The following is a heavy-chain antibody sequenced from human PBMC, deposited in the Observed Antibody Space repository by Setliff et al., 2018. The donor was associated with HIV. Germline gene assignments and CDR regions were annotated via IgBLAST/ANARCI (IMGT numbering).Heavy chain of an antibody. V-gene: IGHV3-21*01. CDR3: ARGYCSSTTCLYYFDY. CDR2: ISSSSSYV. D-gene: IGHD2-2*01. CDR1: GFTFSSYS. Sequence: GGSLRLSCAASGFTFSSYSMNWVRQAPGKGLEWVSSISSSSSYVYYADSVKGRFTISRDNAKNSLYLQMNSLRAEDTAVYYCARGYCSSTTCLYYFDYWGQGTLVTVSS. J-gene: IGHJ4*02.